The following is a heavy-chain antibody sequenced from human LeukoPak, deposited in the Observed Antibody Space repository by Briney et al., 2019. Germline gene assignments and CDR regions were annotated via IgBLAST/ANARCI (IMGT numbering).Heavy chain of an antibody. J-gene: IGHJ3*02. CDR1: GGSISSSNW. D-gene: IGHD3-22*01. CDR2: IYHSGST. CDR3: ARGQATMIVVAPRAFDI. Sequence: PSETLSLTCAVSGGSISSSNWWSWVRQPPGKGLEWIGEIYHSGSTNYNPSLKSRVTISVDTSKNQFSLKLSSVTAADTAVYYCARGQATMIVVAPRAFDIWGQGTMVTVSS. V-gene: IGHV4-4*02.